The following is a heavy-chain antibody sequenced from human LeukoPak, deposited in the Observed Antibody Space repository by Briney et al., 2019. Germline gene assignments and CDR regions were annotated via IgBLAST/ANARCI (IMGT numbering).Heavy chain of an antibody. J-gene: IGHJ4*02. Sequence: GGSLRLSCAASGFTFSSYAMSWVRQAPGKGLEWVSAISGSGGSTYYADSVKGRFTISRDNSKNTLYLQMNSLRAEDTAVYYCAKDRGSGITIFGVVITGIDYWGQGTLVTVSS. CDR1: GFTFSSYA. CDR2: ISGSGGST. CDR3: AKDRGSGITIFGVVITGIDY. D-gene: IGHD3-3*01. V-gene: IGHV3-23*01.